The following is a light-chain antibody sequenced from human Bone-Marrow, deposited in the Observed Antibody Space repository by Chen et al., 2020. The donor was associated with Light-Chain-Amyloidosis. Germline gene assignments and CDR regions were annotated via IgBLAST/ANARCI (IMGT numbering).Light chain of an antibody. CDR3: QQYNNWPSWT. CDR2: GAS. Sequence: EIVMTQSPATLSVSPGGRATLSCRASQSVSSNLAWYQQKPGHAPRLLIYGASTRATGIPARFSGSGSGTEFTLTISSLQSEDFAVYYCQQYNNWPSWTFGQGTKVEIK. V-gene: IGKV3-15*01. J-gene: IGKJ1*01. CDR1: QSVSSN.